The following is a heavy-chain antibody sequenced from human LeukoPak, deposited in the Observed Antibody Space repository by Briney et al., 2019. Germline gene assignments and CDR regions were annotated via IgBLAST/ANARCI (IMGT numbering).Heavy chain of an antibody. Sequence: SVKVCCKASGGTFSSYAISWVRQAPGQGLEWMGGIILIFGTANYEQKFQCRVTITTNESTSTAYMELSSLRSEDTPVYYCARTILGETNTYYDLWSGYSRTEYFQHWGQGTLVTVSS. CDR1: GGTFSSYA. V-gene: IGHV1-69*05. CDR3: ARTILGETNTYYDLWSGYSRTEYFQH. D-gene: IGHD3-3*01. J-gene: IGHJ1*01. CDR2: IILIFGTA.